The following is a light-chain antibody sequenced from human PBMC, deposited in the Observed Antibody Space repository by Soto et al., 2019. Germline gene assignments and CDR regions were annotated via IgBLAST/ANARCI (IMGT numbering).Light chain of an antibody. V-gene: IGLV2-11*01. CDR2: DVT. CDR3: CAFAGSYTS. J-gene: IGLJ1*01. CDR1: SSDVGGYNY. Sequence: QSVLTQPRSVSGSPGQSVTIACTGTSSDVGGYNYVSWYQQHPGKAPKLMIYDVTKRPSGVSDRFSGSKSGNTASLTISGLQAEDEADYYCCAFAGSYTSFGTGTKVTVL.